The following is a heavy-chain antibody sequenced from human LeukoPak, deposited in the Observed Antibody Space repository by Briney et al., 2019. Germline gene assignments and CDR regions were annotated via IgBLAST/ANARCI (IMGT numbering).Heavy chain of an antibody. CDR2: ISSSSSYI. J-gene: IGHJ4*02. D-gene: IGHD2-15*01. CDR1: GFTFSSYS. CDR3: ARDLEAGYCSGGSCSDDY. Sequence: GGSLRLSCAASGFTFSSYSMNWVRQAPGKGLEWVSSISSSSSYIYYADSVKGRFTISRDNAKNSLYLQMNSLRAEDTAVYYCARDLEAGYCSGGSCSDDYWGQGTLVTVFS. V-gene: IGHV3-21*01.